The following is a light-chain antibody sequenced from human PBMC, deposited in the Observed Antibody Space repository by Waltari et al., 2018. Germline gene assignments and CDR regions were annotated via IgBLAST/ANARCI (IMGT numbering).Light chain of an antibody. V-gene: IGLV2-23*02. CDR2: EVS. Sequence: QSALTQPASLSGSPGQSITISCTGTSSDVGRYNLVSWYLQHPGKTPKVLIYEVSKRPSGFSSRFSGSKSGSTASLTISGLQAEDEADYYCCSYAGSTSHIVFGGGTKVTVL. J-gene: IGLJ2*01. CDR3: CSYAGSTSHIV. CDR1: SSDVGRYNL.